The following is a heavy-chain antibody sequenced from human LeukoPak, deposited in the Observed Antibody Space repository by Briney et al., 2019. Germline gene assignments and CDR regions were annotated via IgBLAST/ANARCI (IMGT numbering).Heavy chain of an antibody. V-gene: IGHV1-18*01. J-gene: IGHJ3*02. D-gene: IGHD3-10*01. CDR1: GYTFTSYG. CDR2: ISAYNGNT. CDR3: ATWGYYGSGRLILSGDDAFDI. Sequence: ASVKVSCKASGYTFTSYGISWVRQAPGQGLEWMGWISAYNGNTNYAQKLQGRVTMTTDTSTSTAYMELRSLRSDDTAVYYCATWGYYGSGRLILSGDDAFDIWGQGTMVTVSS.